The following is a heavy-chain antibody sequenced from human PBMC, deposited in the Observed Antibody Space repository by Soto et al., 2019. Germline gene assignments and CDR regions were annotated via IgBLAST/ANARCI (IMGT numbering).Heavy chain of an antibody. J-gene: IGHJ4*02. CDR3: ARDPGVRAFDY. Sequence: GGSLRLSCSASGFTFSTYAMHWVRQAPGKGLEYVSAISSNGGSAYYADSVKGRFTISRDNAKNSLYLQMNSLRAEDTAVYYCARDPGVRAFDYWGQGTLVTVSS. CDR2: ISSNGGSA. V-gene: IGHV3-64*04. CDR1: GFTFSTYA.